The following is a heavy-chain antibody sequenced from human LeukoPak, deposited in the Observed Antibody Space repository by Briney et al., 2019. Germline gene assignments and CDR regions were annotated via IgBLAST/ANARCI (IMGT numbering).Heavy chain of an antibody. CDR1: GFTFSDYY. V-gene: IGHV3-11*05. CDR2: INTGSTYT. CDR3: TREDNWYFDL. J-gene: IGHJ2*01. Sequence: PGGSLRLSCAASGFTFSDYYMTWIRQAPGKGLEWLSYINTGSTYTNYANSVNSRFTISRDNAKNSLYLQLNSLRAEDTAVYYCTREDNWYFDLWGRGTLVTVSS.